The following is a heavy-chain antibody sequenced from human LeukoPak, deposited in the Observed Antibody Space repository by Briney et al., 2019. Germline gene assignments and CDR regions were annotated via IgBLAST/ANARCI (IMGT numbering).Heavy chain of an antibody. CDR3: ARSPAGDAWPPAYYMDV. V-gene: IGHV3-7*01. CDR1: AFSFSTYW. Sequence: GGSLRLSCAASAFSFSTYWMRWVRQAPGKGLEWVANIKEDGTEKYYVGSVKGRFTISRDNAKKSLYLQMNSLRDDDTAVYFCARSPAGDAWPPAYYMDVWGKGTTVTVSS. J-gene: IGHJ6*03. D-gene: IGHD3-10*01. CDR2: IKEDGTEK.